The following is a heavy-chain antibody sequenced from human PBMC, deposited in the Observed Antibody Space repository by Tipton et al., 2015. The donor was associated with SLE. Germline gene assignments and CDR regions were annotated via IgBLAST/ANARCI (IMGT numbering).Heavy chain of an antibody. V-gene: IGHV4-59*01. CDR2: NSHTGPT. CDR3: ARVNYGDYFDF. D-gene: IGHD4-17*01. CDR1: GGSISSYY. Sequence: TLSLTCTVSGGSISSYYWGWIRQPPGKVVEWIGHNSHTGPTYYNPSLKGRVTISGDTSKNQFFLRLTSVTTADTAVYYCARVNYGDYFDFWGQGTLVTVSS. J-gene: IGHJ4*02.